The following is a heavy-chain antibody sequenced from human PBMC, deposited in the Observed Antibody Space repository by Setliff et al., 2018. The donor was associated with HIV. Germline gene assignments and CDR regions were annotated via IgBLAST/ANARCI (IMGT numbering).Heavy chain of an antibody. V-gene: IGHV1-2*04. CDR1: GYTFTGYY. CDR2: INPNSGGT. CDR3: ARDLSISNPYYDILTGPGVY. Sequence: ASVKVSCKASGYTFTGYYMPGVRQAPGQGLXXMGWINPNSGGTNYAQKFQGWVTMTRDTSISTAYMELSRLRSDDTAVYYCARDLSISNPYYDILTGPGVYWGQGTLVTVSS. J-gene: IGHJ4*02. D-gene: IGHD3-9*01.